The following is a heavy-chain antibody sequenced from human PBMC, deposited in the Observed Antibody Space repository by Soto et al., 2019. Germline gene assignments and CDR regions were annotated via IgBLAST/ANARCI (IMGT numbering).Heavy chain of an antibody. CDR1: GYSFTSLD. CDR2: MQPSTGRT. V-gene: IGHV1-8*01. CDR3: ARGVSAGVDY. J-gene: IGHJ4*02. Sequence: QVQLVQSGAEVREPGASVKVSCKASGYSFTSLDINWVRQTAGQGLEWMGWMQPSTGRTGYAQKFQGRVTMTRDTSINTAYMELTTLTSDDTAFNYFARGVSAGVDYWGQVTLVTVSS. D-gene: IGHD1-26*01.